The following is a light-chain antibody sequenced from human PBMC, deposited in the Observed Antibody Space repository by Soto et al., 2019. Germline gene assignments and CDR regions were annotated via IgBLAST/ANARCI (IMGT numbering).Light chain of an antibody. CDR2: DDS. Sequence: SYELTQPPSVSVAPGQTAWITCGGNNIGSKSVHWYQQKPGQAPVLVVYDDSDRPSGIPERFSGSNSGNTATLTISRVEAGHEAEYYCQAWDSSSDHYVFGTGTKVTVL. CDR1: NIGSKS. J-gene: IGLJ1*01. CDR3: QAWDSSSDHYV. V-gene: IGLV3-21*02.